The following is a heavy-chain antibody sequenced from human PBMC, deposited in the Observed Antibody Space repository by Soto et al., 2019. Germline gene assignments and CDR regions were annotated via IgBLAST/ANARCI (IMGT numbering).Heavy chain of an antibody. CDR1: GGSISTYY. D-gene: IGHD4-17*01. CDR2: IYYSGST. J-gene: IGHJ3*02. Sequence: SETLSLTCTVSGGSISTYYWNWIRQPPGKGLEWIGYIYYSGSTNYNPSLRSRVTISVDTSKNQFSLKLSSVTAADTAVYYCARHAEYDYGDQGAFDIWGQGTMVTVSS. CDR3: ARHAEYDYGDQGAFDI. V-gene: IGHV4-59*08.